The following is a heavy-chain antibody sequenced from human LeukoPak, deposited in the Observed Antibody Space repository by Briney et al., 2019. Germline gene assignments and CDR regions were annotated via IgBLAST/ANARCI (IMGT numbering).Heavy chain of an antibody. V-gene: IGHV1-18*01. CDR2: ISAYNGNT. CDR3: ARVTHRSDDALDI. D-gene: IGHD1-14*01. CDR1: GYTFTSYG. J-gene: IGHJ3*02. Sequence: ASVKVSCKASGYTFTSYGISWVRQAPGQGLEWMGWISAYNGNTNYAQKLQGRDTMTTDTSTSTVYMELRSLTSDDTGVYYCARVTHRSDDALDIWGQGTMVTVSS.